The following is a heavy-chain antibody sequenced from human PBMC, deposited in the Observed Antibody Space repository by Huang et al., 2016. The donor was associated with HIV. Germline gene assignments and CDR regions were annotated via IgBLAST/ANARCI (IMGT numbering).Heavy chain of an antibody. CDR3: ARSEPSRYYFDY. CDR1: GFTFSNYA. CDR2: RSNEGSTK. V-gene: IGHV3-30-3*01. J-gene: IGHJ4*02. Sequence: QVQLVESGGGVVQPGTSLSLSCAASGFTFSNYAMNWVRQAPGKGLEWVAVRSNEGSTKYYADSVKGRFTISRDNSKNTVYLQMNSLRAEDTAVYYCARSEPSRYYFDYWGQGTLVTVSS.